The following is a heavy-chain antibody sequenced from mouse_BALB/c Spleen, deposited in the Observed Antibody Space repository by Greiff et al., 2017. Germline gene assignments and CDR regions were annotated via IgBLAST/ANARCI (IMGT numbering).Heavy chain of an antibody. CDR1: GYTFSSYW. CDR3: ARGNYDGWFAY. J-gene: IGHJ3*01. CDR2: ILPGSGST. V-gene: IGHV1-9*01. D-gene: IGHD2-4*01. Sequence: QVQLQQSGAELMKPGASVKISCKATGYTFSSYWIEWVKQRPGHGLEWIGEILPGSGSTNYNEKFKGKATFTADTSSNTAYMQLSSLTSEDSAVYYCARGNYDGWFAYWGQWTLVTVSA.